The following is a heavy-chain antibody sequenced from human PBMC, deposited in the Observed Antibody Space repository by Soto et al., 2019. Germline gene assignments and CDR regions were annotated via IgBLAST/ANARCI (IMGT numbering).Heavy chain of an antibody. V-gene: IGHV3-13*01. CDR2: IGTAGDT. Sequence: PGGSLRLSCAASGFTFSSYDMHWVRQATGKGLEWVSAIGTAGDTYYPGSVKGRFTISRENAKNSLYPQMNSLRAGDTAVYYCARAKEQWLSPAFDIWGQGTMVTVSS. CDR3: ARAKEQWLSPAFDI. CDR1: GFTFSSYD. J-gene: IGHJ3*02. D-gene: IGHD6-19*01.